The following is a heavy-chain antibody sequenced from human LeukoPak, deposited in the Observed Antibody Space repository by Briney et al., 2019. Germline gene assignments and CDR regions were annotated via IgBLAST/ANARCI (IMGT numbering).Heavy chain of an antibody. CDR2: IYPSSGGT. CDR3: ARRRGYYFDY. V-gene: IGHV1-2*06. Sequence: ASVKVSCKASGYTFTNYHMHWVRQAPGQGLEWMGRIYPSSGGTNYAQKFQGRVTMTRDTSISTAYMELSRLRSDDTAVYYCARRRGYYFDYWGQGTLVTVSS. CDR1: GYTFTNYH. J-gene: IGHJ4*02.